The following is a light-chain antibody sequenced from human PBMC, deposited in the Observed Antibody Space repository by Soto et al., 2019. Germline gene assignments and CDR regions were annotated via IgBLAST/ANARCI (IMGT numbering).Light chain of an antibody. Sequence: EIVLKQSPGTLSLSPGERATLSCSASQSIISSYLAWYQQKPGQAPRLLIYAASSRATGIPDRFSGSGSGTDFTLTISRLEPEDFAVYYCQQFSSYPLTFGGGTKVDIK. CDR1: QSIISSY. J-gene: IGKJ4*01. V-gene: IGKV3-20*01. CDR2: AAS. CDR3: QQFSSYPLT.